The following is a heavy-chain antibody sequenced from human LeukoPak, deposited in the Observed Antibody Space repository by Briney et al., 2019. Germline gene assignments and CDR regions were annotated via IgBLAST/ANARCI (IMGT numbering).Heavy chain of an antibody. V-gene: IGHV3-30*18. CDR2: ISYDGSNK. CDR3: AKWGSSWYYDY. J-gene: IGHJ4*02. CDR1: GFTFSSYG. D-gene: IGHD6-13*01. Sequence: PGGSLRLSCAASGFTFSSYGMHWVRQAPGKGLEWVAVISYDGSNKYYADSVKGRFPISRDNSKNTLYLQMNSLRAEDTAVYYCAKWGSSWYYDYWGQGTLVTVSS.